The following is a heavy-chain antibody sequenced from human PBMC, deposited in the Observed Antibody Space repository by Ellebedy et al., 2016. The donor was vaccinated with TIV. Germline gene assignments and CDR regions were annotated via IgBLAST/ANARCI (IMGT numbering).Heavy chain of an antibody. CDR1: GYSISSGYY. Sequence: MPSETLSLTCTVSGYSISSGYYWGWFRQPPGKGLEWVGSINHRGSTYYNPSLKSGVTMSVDTSENQFSLRLTSVTDADTALYYCAREGTSVAFDYWGQGTLVTVSS. D-gene: IGHD1-7*01. CDR2: INHRGST. V-gene: IGHV4-38-2*02. J-gene: IGHJ4*02. CDR3: AREGTSVAFDY.